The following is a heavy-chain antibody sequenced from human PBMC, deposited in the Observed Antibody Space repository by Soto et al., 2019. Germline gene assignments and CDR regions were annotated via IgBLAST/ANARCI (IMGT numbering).Heavy chain of an antibody. CDR2: VNQDGGGR. CDR3: ARGFSAGKGSPPDF. CDR1: GFTFSSSF. V-gene: IGHV3-7*03. J-gene: IGHJ4*02. Sequence: EVQLVESGGGLVQPGGSLRLSCVASGFTFSSSFMGWVRQAPGKGLEWVANVNQDGGGRYYVDSVKGRFSISRDNAKNSVYLQMSSLRAEDTAVYYCARGFSAGKGSPPDFWGQGSLVTVSS. D-gene: IGHD6-13*01.